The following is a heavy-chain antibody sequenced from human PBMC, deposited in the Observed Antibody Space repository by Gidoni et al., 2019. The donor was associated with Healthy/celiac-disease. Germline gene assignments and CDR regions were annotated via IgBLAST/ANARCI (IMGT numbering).Heavy chain of an antibody. CDR1: GGSFSGYY. J-gene: IGHJ4*02. D-gene: IGHD3-16*02. CDR2: INHSGST. CDR3: ARHRGYYDYVWGSYRPFDY. V-gene: IGHV4-34*01. Sequence: QVQLQQWGAGLLKPSETLSLTCAVYGGSFSGYYWSWIRQPPGKGLEWIGEINHSGSTNYNPSLKSRVTISVDTSKNQFSLKLSSVTAADTAVYYCARHRGYYDYVWGSYRPFDYWGQGTLVTVSS.